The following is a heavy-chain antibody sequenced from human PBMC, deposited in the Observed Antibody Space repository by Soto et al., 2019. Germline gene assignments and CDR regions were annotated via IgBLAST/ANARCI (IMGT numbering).Heavy chain of an antibody. V-gene: IGHV1-69*01. CDR3: ARDRLRYCSGGSCYYTDY. J-gene: IGHJ4*02. CDR1: GGTFSSYA. CDR2: IIPIFGTA. Sequence: QVQLVQSGAEVKKPGSSVKVSCKASGGTFSSYAISWVRQAPGQGLEWMGGIIPIFGTANYAQKYQGRVTITADESTSTAYMELSSLRSEDTAVYYCARDRLRYCSGGSCYYTDYWGQGTLVTVSS. D-gene: IGHD2-15*01.